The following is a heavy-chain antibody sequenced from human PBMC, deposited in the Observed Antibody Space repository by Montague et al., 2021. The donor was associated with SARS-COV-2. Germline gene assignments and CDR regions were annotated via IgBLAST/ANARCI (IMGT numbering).Heavy chain of an antibody. CDR1: GSTVSSNY. V-gene: IGHV3-66*01. CDR2: IYTGGST. J-gene: IGHJ3*02. CDR3: AREGGDAFDM. Sequence: SLRLSCAASGSTVSSNYMSWVRQAPGKGLEWVSVIYTGGSTYYADSVKGRFTISRDYSKNTLYLQMNRLRVEDTAVYYCAREGGDAFDMWGQGTMVTVSS. D-gene: IGHD3-16*01.